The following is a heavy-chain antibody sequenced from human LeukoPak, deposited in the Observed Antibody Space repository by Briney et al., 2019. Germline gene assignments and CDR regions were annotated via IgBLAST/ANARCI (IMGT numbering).Heavy chain of an antibody. Sequence: GESLKISCKGSGNTFTTYWIGWVRQMPGKGLEWMGIIYPSDSDTRYSPSFQGQVTISADKSISTVYLQWSSLKASDTAMYYCARLPQPYDYYYYGMDVWGQGTTVTVSS. J-gene: IGHJ6*02. V-gene: IGHV5-51*01. D-gene: IGHD2-2*01. CDR1: GNTFTTYW. CDR3: ARLPQPYDYYYYGMDV. CDR2: IYPSDSDT.